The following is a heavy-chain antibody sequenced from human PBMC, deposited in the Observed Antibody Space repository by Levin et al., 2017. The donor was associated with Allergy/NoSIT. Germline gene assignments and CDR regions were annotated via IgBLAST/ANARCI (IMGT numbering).Heavy chain of an antibody. Sequence: PGGFLRLSCAASGFTFTCCGMHWVRQAPGKGLEWVAVVAYDGDKKYYADSVKGRFTISRDNSKDMLYLQMNSLRVEDTAVYYCAKDGGSSFDYWGQGTLVTVSS. CDR1: GFTFTCCG. CDR3: AKDGGSSFDY. CDR2: VAYDGDKK. J-gene: IGHJ4*02. V-gene: IGHV3-30*18. D-gene: IGHD6-6*01.